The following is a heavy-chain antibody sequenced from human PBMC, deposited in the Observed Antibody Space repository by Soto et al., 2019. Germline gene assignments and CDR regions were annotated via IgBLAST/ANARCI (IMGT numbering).Heavy chain of an antibody. CDR3: AKAGAALGGAVAGPKISASDAFDI. Sequence: ASVKVSCKASGYTFTSYYMHWVRQAPGQGLEWMGIINPSGGSTSYAQKFQGRVTMTRDTSTSTVYMELSSLRSEDTAVYYCAKAGAALGGAVAGPKISASDAFDIWGQGTMVTVSS. V-gene: IGHV1-46*01. J-gene: IGHJ3*02. CDR2: INPSGGST. CDR1: GYTFTSYY. D-gene: IGHD6-19*01.